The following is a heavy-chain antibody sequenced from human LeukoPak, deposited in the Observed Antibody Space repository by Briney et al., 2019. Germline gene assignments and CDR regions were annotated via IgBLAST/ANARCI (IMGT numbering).Heavy chain of an antibody. J-gene: IGHJ4*02. CDR3: ARDLYNWNS. CDR2: IYYSGNT. CDR1: GGSISSYY. V-gene: IGHV4-59*01. Sequence: SETLSLTCTVSGGSISSYYWSWIRQPPGKRLEWIGFIYYSGNTNYNPSLKSRVTISVDTSKNQFSLKLSSVTAADTAVYYCARDLYNWNSWGQGTLVTVSS. D-gene: IGHD1-20*01.